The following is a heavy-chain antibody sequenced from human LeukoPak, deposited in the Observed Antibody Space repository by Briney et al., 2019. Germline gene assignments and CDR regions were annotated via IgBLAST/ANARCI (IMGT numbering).Heavy chain of an antibody. Sequence: SVEVSCKASGGTFSSYTISWVRQAPGQGLEWMGRIIPILGIANYAQKFQGRVTITADKSTSTAYMELSSLRSEDTAVYYCARGVATSAFDYWGQGTLVTVSS. CDR1: GGTFSSYT. J-gene: IGHJ4*02. CDR3: ARGVATSAFDY. CDR2: IIPILGIA. V-gene: IGHV1-69*02. D-gene: IGHD5-24*01.